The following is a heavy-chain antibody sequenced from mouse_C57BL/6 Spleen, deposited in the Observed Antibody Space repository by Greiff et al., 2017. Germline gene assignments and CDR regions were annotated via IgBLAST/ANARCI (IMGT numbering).Heavy chain of an antibody. CDR2: INPSTGGT. J-gene: IGHJ2*01. CDR3: ARWGYDYDDAAY. D-gene: IGHD2-4*01. Sequence: EVQLQQSGPELVKPGASVKISCKASGYSFTGYYLNWVKQSPEKSLEWIGEINPSTGGTTYNQKFKAKATLTVDKSSSTAYMQLKSLTSADSAVYYCARWGYDYDDAAYWGQGTTLTVSS. V-gene: IGHV1-42*01. CDR1: GYSFTGYY.